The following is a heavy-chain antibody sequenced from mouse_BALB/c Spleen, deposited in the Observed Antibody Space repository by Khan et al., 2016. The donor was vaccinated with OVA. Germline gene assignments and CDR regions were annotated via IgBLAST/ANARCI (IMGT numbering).Heavy chain of an antibody. V-gene: IGHV1S136*01. J-gene: IGHJ3*01. CDR1: GYTFTSYD. D-gene: IGHD3-1*01. CDR2: INPYNDYT. CDR3: TRSVLGLQTWFAY. Sequence: VQLKESGPELVKPGASVKMSCKASGYTFTSYDMHWVKQKPGQGLEWIGYINPYNDYTKFNEKFKGKATLTSDKSSSTAYMKLSSLTSEESAVFCCTRSVLGLQTWFAYWGQGTLVTVSA.